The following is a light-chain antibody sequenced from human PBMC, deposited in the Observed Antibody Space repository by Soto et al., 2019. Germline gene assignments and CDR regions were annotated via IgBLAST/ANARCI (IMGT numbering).Light chain of an antibody. CDR3: QQLKT. CDR2: KTS. Sequence: DIQMTQSPSTLSASVGDRVTITCRASQSISSWLAWYQQKPGKAPKLLIYKTSSLESGVPSRFSGSGSGTECTLTISSLQPDDFATYYCQQLKTFGQGTKVEIK. CDR1: QSISSW. V-gene: IGKV1-5*03. J-gene: IGKJ1*01.